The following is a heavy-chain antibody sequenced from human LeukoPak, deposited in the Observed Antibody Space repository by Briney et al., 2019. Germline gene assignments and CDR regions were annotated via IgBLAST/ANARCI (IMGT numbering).Heavy chain of an antibody. CDR3: AKEGYYGLGSFPDY. CDR1: GFTFSSYG. V-gene: IGHV3-30*18. D-gene: IGHD3-10*01. Sequence: PGGSLRLSCAAAGFTFSSYGMHWVRQAPAKGLEGLGVVSSDGNNKYYPDSVKGRFTISRDNSKNTLYLQMNSLRAEDTAVYYCAKEGYYGLGSFPDYWGRGTLVTVSS. CDR2: VSSDGNNK. J-gene: IGHJ4*02.